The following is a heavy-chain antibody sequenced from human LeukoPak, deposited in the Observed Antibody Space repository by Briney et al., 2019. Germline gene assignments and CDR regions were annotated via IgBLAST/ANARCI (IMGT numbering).Heavy chain of an antibody. D-gene: IGHD3-9*01. CDR1: GITFSSYA. CDR2: ISGSGGTT. V-gene: IGHV3-23*01. Sequence: PGGSLRLSCAASGITFSSYAMSWVRQAPGKGLEWGSVISGSGGTTYYADSVKGRFTISRDNAKNSLYLQMNSLRAEDTAVYYCVRAQGIRYFDWLSYFDYWGQGTLVTVSS. CDR3: VRAQGIRYFDWLSYFDY. J-gene: IGHJ4*02.